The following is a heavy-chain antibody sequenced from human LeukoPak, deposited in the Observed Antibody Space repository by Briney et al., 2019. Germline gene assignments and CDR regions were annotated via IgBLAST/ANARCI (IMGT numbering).Heavy chain of an antibody. V-gene: IGHV3-30*04. CDR1: GFTFSSYA. CDR2: ISYDGSNK. CDR3: ARDLTLVRGGPD. D-gene: IGHD3-10*01. Sequence: GGSLRLYRAASGFTFSSYAMHWVRQAPGKGLEWVAVISYDGSNKYYADSVKGRFTISRDNSKNTLYLQMNSLRAEDTAVYYCARDLTLVRGGPDWGQGTLVTVSS. J-gene: IGHJ4*02.